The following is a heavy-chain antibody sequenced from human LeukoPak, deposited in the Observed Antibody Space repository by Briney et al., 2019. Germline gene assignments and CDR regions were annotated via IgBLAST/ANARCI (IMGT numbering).Heavy chain of an antibody. CDR1: GFTFSDYY. CDR2: ISSSSSYT. D-gene: IGHD3-9*01. CDR3: ARGKVLRYFDWLPDAFDI. J-gene: IGHJ3*02. Sequence: GGSLRLSCAASGFTFSDYYMSWIRQAPGKGLEWVSYISSSSSYTNYADSVKGRFTLSRDNAKNSLYLQMNSLRAEDTAVYYCARGKVLRYFDWLPDAFDIWGQGTMVTVSS. V-gene: IGHV3-11*06.